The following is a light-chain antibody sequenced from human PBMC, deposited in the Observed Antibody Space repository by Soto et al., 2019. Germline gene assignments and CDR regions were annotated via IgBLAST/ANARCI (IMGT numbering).Light chain of an antibody. J-gene: IGKJ4*01. Sequence: DIQMTQSPSSLSASVGDRVTITCQASRDIRKYLNWYQQKPGKAPKLLIYDASNLETGVTSRFSGSGSGTDFTFIISSLQSEDIATYYCQQYHTLVSFGGGTKVEIK. CDR1: RDIRKY. CDR2: DAS. V-gene: IGKV1-33*01. CDR3: QQYHTLVS.